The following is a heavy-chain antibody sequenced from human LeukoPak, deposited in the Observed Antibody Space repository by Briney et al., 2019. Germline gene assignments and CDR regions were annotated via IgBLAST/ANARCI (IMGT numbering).Heavy chain of an antibody. CDR3: ARRWQWLAFDC. V-gene: IGHV4-38-2*02. CDR2: INHSGST. J-gene: IGHJ4*02. CDR1: GYSISSGYY. D-gene: IGHD6-19*01. Sequence: SETLSLTCTVSGYSISSGYYWGWIRQPPGKGLEWIGEINHSGSTNYNPSLKSRVTISIDTSKNQFSLKLSSVTAADTAVYYCARRWQWLAFDCWGQGILVTVSS.